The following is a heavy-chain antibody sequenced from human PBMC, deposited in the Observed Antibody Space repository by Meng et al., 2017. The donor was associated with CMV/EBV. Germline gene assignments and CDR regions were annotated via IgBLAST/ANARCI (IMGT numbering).Heavy chain of an antibody. CDR3: ARGGASIAVAQRELGY. D-gene: IGHD6-19*01. Sequence: SVKVSCKASGGTFSSYAISWVRQAPGQGLEWMGGIIPIFGTANYAQKFQGRVTITTDESTSTAYMELSSLRSEDTAVYYCARGGASIAVAQRELGYWGQGTLVTVSS. J-gene: IGHJ4*02. CDR2: IIPIFGTA. V-gene: IGHV1-69*05. CDR1: GGTFSSYA.